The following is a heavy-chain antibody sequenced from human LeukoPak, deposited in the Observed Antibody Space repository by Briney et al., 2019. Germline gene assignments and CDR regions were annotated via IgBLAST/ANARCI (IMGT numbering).Heavy chain of an antibody. Sequence: SQTISLTCAIYGDSVSRDGAAWTWIRQSPSRGLEWLGRTYYRSKWHNEYAVSVRGRMAISPDTSKNQFSLHLSSVTPEDTAVYFCARDTLAAADSWGQGALVTVSS. J-gene: IGHJ4*02. CDR3: ARDTLAAADS. CDR1: GDSVSRDGAA. CDR2: TYYRSKWHN. V-gene: IGHV6-1*01. D-gene: IGHD6-25*01.